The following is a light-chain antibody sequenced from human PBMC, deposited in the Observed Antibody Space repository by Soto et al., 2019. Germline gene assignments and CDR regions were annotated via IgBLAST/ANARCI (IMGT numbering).Light chain of an antibody. CDR1: QSVSSN. Sequence: ETVLTQSPGTLSLSPGERATLSCRASQSVSSNLAWYQQKPGQAPRLLIYGASTRATGLPARFSGSGSGTDFTLTISSLQSEDFAVYYCQHYTSWPLTFGGGTKVEIK. V-gene: IGKV3-15*01. J-gene: IGKJ4*01. CDR2: GAS. CDR3: QHYTSWPLT.